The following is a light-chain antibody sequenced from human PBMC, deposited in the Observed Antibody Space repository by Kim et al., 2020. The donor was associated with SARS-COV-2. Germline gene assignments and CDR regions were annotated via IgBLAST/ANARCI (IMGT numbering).Light chain of an antibody. V-gene: IGKV3-20*01. CDR2: GAS. CDR3: QQYGSSPLIT. Sequence: PGESATLACRASQSVSSSYLAWYQQKPGQAPRLLIYGASSRATGIPDRFSGSGSGTDFTLTISRLEPEDFAVYYCQQYGSSPLITFGPGTKVDIK. CDR1: QSVSSSY. J-gene: IGKJ3*01.